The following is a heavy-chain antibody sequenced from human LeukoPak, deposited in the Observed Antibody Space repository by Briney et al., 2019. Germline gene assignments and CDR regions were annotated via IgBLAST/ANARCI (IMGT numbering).Heavy chain of an antibody. CDR3: ARDAGRYFDWLGY. CDR2: ICYDGSNK. V-gene: IGHV3-33*01. D-gene: IGHD3-9*01. CDR1: GFTFSSYG. Sequence: PGGSLRLSCAASGFTFSSYGMHWVRQAPGKGLEWVAVICYDGSNKYYADSVKGRFTISTDNSKNTLYLQMNSLRAEDAAVYYCARDAGRYFDWLGYWGQGTLVTVSS. J-gene: IGHJ4*02.